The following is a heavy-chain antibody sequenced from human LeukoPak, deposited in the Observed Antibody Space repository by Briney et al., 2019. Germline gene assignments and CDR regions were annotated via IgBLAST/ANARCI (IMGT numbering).Heavy chain of an antibody. J-gene: IGHJ4*02. CDR3: ARADQGPLDY. D-gene: IGHD2-2*01. Sequence: GGSLRLSCAASGFTFSSYSSNWVRQAPGKGLEWVSSISSSSDYIYYADSVKGRFTISRDNARNTVYLHMNSLRAEDTAVFYCARADQGPLDYWGQGTLVTVSS. CDR2: ISSSSDYI. V-gene: IGHV3-21*01. CDR1: GFTFSSYS.